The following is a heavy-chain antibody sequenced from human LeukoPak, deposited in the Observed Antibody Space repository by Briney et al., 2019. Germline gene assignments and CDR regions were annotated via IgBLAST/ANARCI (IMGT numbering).Heavy chain of an antibody. CDR3: ARVRYCSSTSCYTFDY. D-gene: IGHD2-2*02. CDR1: GGTFSSYT. CDR2: IIPILGIA. J-gene: IGHJ4*02. V-gene: IGHV1-69*02. Sequence: SVKVSCKASGGTFSSYTISWVRQAPGQELEWMGRIIPILGIANYAQKFQGRVTITADKSTSTAYMELSSLRSEDTAVYYCARVRYCSSTSCYTFDYWGQGTLVTVSS.